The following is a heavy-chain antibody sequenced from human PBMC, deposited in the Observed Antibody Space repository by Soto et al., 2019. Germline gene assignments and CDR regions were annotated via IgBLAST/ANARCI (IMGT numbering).Heavy chain of an antibody. CDR1: GFTFSSYA. CDR2: ISGSGGST. CDR3: ANLGWIQRWLPNY. J-gene: IGHJ4*02. V-gene: IGHV3-23*01. Sequence: EVQLLESGGGLVQPGGSLRLSCAASGFTFSSYAMSWVRQAPGKGLEWVSAISGSGGSTYYADSVKGRFTISRDNSKNTLYLQMNSLRAEDTAVYYCANLGWIQRWLPNYWGQGTLVTVSS. D-gene: IGHD5-18*01.